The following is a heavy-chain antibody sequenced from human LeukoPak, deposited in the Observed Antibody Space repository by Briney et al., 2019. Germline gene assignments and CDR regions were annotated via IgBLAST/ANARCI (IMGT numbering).Heavy chain of an antibody. CDR3: ARDSGANWFDP. V-gene: IGHV1-18*01. J-gene: IGHJ5*02. CDR1: GYTFTSHG. CDR2: ISTYNGNT. D-gene: IGHD7-27*01. Sequence: ASVKVSCKASGYTFTSHGISWVRQAPGQGLEWMGWISTYNGNTNYAQKLQGRVSMTTDTSTSTAYMDLRSLRSEDTAVYYCARDSGANWFDPWGQGTLVTVSS.